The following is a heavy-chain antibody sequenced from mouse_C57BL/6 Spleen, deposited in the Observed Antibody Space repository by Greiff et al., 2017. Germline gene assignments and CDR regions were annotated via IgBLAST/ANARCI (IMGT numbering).Heavy chain of an antibody. D-gene: IGHD1-1*01. CDR2: SRNKANDYTT. J-gene: IGHJ1*03. CDR1: GFTFSAFY. CDR3: ARDARDYYGSSYWYFDV. Sequence: EVMLVESGGGLVQSGRSLRLSCATSGFTFSAFYMEWVRQAPGKGLEWIAASRNKANDYTTEYSASVKGRFIVSRDTSQSILYLQMNALRAEDTAIDYCARDARDYYGSSYWYFDVWGTGTTVTVSS. V-gene: IGHV7-1*01.